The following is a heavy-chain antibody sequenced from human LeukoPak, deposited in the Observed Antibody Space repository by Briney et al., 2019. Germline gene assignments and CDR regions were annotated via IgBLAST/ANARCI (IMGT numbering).Heavy chain of an antibody. D-gene: IGHD2-8*01. Sequence: GGSLRLSCAASGFTFSSYWMSWVRQAPGKGREWVANIKQDGSEKYYVDSVKGRFTISRDNAKNSLYLQMNSLRAEDTAVYYCARRGIVLMVYAIEDYWGQGTLVTVSS. V-gene: IGHV3-7*01. CDR3: ARRGIVLMVYAIEDY. CDR2: IKQDGSEK. CDR1: GFTFSSYW. J-gene: IGHJ4*02.